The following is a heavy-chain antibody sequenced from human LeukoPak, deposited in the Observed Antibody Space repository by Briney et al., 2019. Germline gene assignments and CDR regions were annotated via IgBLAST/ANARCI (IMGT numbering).Heavy chain of an antibody. Sequence: GESLKISCKGSGYSFKTYWIGWVRQTPGKGLEWMGIIYPSDSDTRYSPSFQGQVTISADKSINTAYLQWSSLKASDTAIYYCARHQGDCSGGSCYSRLHDAFSIWGQGTTVTVSS. CDR2: IYPSDSDT. CDR3: ARHQGDCSGGSCYSRLHDAFSI. D-gene: IGHD2-15*01. CDR1: GYSFKTYW. J-gene: IGHJ3*02. V-gene: IGHV5-51*01.